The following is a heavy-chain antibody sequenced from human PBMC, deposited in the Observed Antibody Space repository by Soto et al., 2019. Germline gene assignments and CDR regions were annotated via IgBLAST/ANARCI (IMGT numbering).Heavy chain of an antibody. V-gene: IGHV4-34*01. CDR3: ARGGWLFAGYTGYAVDK. J-gene: IGHJ3*02. CDR1: GGSFSDYS. D-gene: IGHD3-22*01. CDR2: IDHSGSS. Sequence: SETLSLTCAVYGGSFSDYSWTWFRQPPGKGLEWIAEIDHSGSSNFSPSLKSRVTISIDTSKNQFSLTLSSVNAADTAVFYCARGGWLFAGYTGYAVDKWGQGTMVTVS.